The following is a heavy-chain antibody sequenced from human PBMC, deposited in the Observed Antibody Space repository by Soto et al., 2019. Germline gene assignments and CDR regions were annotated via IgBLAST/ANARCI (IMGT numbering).Heavy chain of an antibody. CDR1: GGSIRSGGYY. CDR2: IYYSGNT. D-gene: IGHD4-17*01. Sequence: QVQLQESGPGLVKSSQTLSLTCTVSGGSIRSGGYYWSWIRQHPGKGLEWIGYIYYSGNTYYNPSLKSRVTISVDTSKKHFSLKLTSVTAADTAVYYCAESGGGFGTVTNYGYWGRGTLVTVSS. V-gene: IGHV4-31*03. CDR3: AESGGGFGTVTNYGY. J-gene: IGHJ4*02.